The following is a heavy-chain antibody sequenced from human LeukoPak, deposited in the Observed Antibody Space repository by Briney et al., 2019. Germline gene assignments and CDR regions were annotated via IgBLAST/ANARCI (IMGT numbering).Heavy chain of an antibody. CDR2: IIPIFGTA. D-gene: IGHD2-21*02. CDR3: ARYTGDSPNWFDP. Sequence: SVKVSCKASGGTFSSYAISWVRQAPGQGLEWMGGIIPIFGTANYAQKFQGRVTITADESTSTAYMELSSLRSEDTAVYYCARYTGDSPNWFDPWGQGTLVTVSS. CDR1: GGTFSSYA. V-gene: IGHV1-69*01. J-gene: IGHJ5*02.